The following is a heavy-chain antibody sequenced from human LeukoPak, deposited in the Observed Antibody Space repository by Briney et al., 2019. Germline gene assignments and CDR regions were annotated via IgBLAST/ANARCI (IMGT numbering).Heavy chain of an antibody. J-gene: IGHJ4*02. CDR3: ARTREGVWGSYSP. V-gene: IGHV1-2*02. CDR2: INPKSGGT. D-gene: IGHD3-16*01. Sequence: GASVKVSCKASGYSFTDYYTHWVRLAPGQGLEWMGWINPKSGGTHYAQKFQGRVSMTRDTSINTVHLELSSLKTNDTAVYYCARTREGVWGSYSPWGQGTLVTVSS. CDR1: GYSFTDYY.